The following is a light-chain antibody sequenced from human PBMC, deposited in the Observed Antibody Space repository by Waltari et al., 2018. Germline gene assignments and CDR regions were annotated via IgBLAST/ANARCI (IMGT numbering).Light chain of an antibody. V-gene: IGLV1-40*01. CDR2: GIN. CDR1: CSHIRAGYD. J-gene: IGLJ2*01. CDR3: QSYDTSLGVV. Sequence: QSVLTPPPSVSGAPGQRVTISCTASCSHIRAGYDVHWYQQLPGKAPTLLIYGINTRPPGVPDRFFGSKSGTSASLAIPGLQPEDEADYYCQSYDTSLGVVFGGGTKLTVL.